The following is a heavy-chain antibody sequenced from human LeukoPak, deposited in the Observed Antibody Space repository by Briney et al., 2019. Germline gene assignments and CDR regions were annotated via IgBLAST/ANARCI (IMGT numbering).Heavy chain of an antibody. Sequence: ASVKVSCKASGYSFTSYHVHWVRQAPGQGLEWMGIVNTRGGTTSYAQEFQGRVSMTWDTSTSTVYMELNSLRSEDTAVYYCARDQGVPSYDTLTGYYDDFYYYGMDVWGQGTTVTVSS. CDR1: GYSFTSYH. J-gene: IGHJ6*02. V-gene: IGHV1-46*01. D-gene: IGHD3-9*01. CDR2: VNTRGGTT. CDR3: ARDQGVPSYDTLTGYYDDFYYYGMDV.